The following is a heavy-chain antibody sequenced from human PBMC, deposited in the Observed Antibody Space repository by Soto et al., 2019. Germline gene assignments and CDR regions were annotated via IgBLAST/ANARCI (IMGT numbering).Heavy chain of an antibody. CDR3: EGLTTKIADNRVYYYGVDV. CDR1: GGTFSSYA. D-gene: IGHD3-10*01. CDR2: IIPVFATP. J-gene: IGHJ6*02. Sequence: SVKVSCKASGGTFSSYAVNWVRQAPGQGVEWLGAIIPVFATPKYAQKFQGRLTITADRPTATTYMELSSLTSEDTAVYYWEGLTTKIADNRVYYYGVDVWGQGTPVTVSS. V-gene: IGHV1-69*06.